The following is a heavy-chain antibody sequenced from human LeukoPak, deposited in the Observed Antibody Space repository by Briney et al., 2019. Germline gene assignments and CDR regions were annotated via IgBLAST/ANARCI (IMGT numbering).Heavy chain of an antibody. CDR1: GYSISSGYY. V-gene: IGHV4-61*01. CDR3: AREVLAAAGTYDY. J-gene: IGHJ4*02. CDR2: IYYSGST. Sequence: TSETLSLTCTVSGYSISSGYYWSWIRQPPGKGLEWIGYIYYSGSTNYNPSLKSRVTISVDTSKNQFSLKLSSVTAADTAVYYCAREVLAAAGTYDYWGQGNLVTVSS. D-gene: IGHD6-13*01.